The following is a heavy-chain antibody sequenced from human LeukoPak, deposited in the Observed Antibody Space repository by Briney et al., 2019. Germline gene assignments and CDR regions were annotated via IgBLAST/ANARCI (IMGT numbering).Heavy chain of an antibody. J-gene: IGHJ4*02. Sequence: GGSLRLSCAASGFTFSSYAMSWVRQAPGKGLEWVSAISGSGGSTYYADSVKGRFTISRDNSKNTLYLQMNSLSAEDTAVYYCAKVRGSSSWKRKYYFDYWGQGTLVTVSS. D-gene: IGHD6-13*01. CDR1: GFTFSSYA. V-gene: IGHV3-23*01. CDR2: ISGSGGST. CDR3: AKVRGSSSWKRKYYFDY.